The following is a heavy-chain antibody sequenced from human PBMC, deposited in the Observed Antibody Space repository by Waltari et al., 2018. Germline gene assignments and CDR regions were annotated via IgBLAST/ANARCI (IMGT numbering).Heavy chain of an antibody. J-gene: IGHJ4*02. D-gene: IGHD3-10*01. CDR1: GGSFSGYF. CDR3: ARGGRGSRPFDY. CDR2: INHSGST. Sequence: QVQLQQWGAGLLKPSETLSLTCAVYGGSFSGYFWSWICQPPGKGLEWIGEINHSGSTNYNPSLKSRVTISVDTSKNQFSLKLSSVTAADTAVYYCARGGRGSRPFDYWGQGTLVTVSS. V-gene: IGHV4-34*01.